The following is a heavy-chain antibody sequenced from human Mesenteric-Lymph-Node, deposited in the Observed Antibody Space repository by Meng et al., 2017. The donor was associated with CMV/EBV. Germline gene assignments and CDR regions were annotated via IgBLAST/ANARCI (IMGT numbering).Heavy chain of an antibody. CDR2: IHHSGTT. J-gene: IGHJ4*02. CDR3: ARRGPQLYDY. V-gene: IGHV4-4*02. CDR1: GGSIISSHW. Sequence: SLTCAVSGGSIISSHWWSWVRQPPGEGLEWIGEIHHSGTTNYNPSLKTRVTMSVDKSKNQFSLKLTSVTAADTAFYYCARRGPQLYDYWGQGTLVTVSS. D-gene: IGHD3-10*01.